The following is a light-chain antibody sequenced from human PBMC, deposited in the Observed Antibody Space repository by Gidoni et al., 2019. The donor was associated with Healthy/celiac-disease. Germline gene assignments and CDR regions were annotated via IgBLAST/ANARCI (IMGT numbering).Light chain of an antibody. Sequence: ELVLTQSPATLSLSPGERATLSCRASQSVSNYSAWYQQKPGQAPRLLIYDASNRATGIPARFSGSGSGTDFTLTISSLEPEDFAVYYCQQRQAFXGXTKVEIK. CDR2: DAS. CDR3: QQRQA. J-gene: IGKJ4*01. CDR1: QSVSNY. V-gene: IGKV3-11*01.